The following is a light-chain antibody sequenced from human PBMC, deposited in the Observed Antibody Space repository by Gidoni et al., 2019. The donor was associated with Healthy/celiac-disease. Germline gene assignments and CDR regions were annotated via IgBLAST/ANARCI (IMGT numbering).Light chain of an antibody. CDR3: QRRSNWPQLT. Sequence: EIVLTQSPATLSLSPGERATLSCRASQSVSSYLAWYQQKPGQAPRLLIYDASNRATGIPARFSGSGSGTDFTLTISSLEPEDFAVYYCQRRSNWPQLTFGGXTKVEIK. J-gene: IGKJ4*01. CDR1: QSVSSY. V-gene: IGKV3-11*01. CDR2: DAS.